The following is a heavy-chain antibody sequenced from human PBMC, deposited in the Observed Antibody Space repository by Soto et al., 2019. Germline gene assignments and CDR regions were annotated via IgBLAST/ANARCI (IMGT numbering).Heavy chain of an antibody. Sequence: ASVKVSCKASGYTFTSYGISWVRQAPGHGLEWMGWISAYNGNTNYAQKLQGRVTMTTDTSTSTAYMELRSLRSDDTAVYYCAREDIVVVPAAMESDYWGQGTLVTVSS. CDR2: ISAYNGNT. V-gene: IGHV1-18*01. D-gene: IGHD2-2*01. CDR3: AREDIVVVPAAMESDY. CDR1: GYTFTSYG. J-gene: IGHJ4*02.